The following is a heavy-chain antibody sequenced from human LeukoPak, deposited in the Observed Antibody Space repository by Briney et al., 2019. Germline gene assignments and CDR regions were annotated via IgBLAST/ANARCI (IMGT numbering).Heavy chain of an antibody. Sequence: PGGSLTLSCAASGFTFSSYSMNWVRQAPGKGLEWVSSINSSSRNIYYADSVKGRFTISRDNAKNSLYLQMNSLRAEDTAVYYCARVRGGNSHDAFDIWGQGTRVSVS. CDR1: GFTFSSYS. V-gene: IGHV3-21*01. CDR3: ARVRGGNSHDAFDI. D-gene: IGHD4-23*01. CDR2: INSSSRNI. J-gene: IGHJ3*02.